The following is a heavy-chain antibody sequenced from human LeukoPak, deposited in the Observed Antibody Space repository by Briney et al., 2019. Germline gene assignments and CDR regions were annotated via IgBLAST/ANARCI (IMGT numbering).Heavy chain of an antibody. V-gene: IGHV4-4*02. J-gene: IGHJ5*02. CDR2: IYHSGST. Sequence: PSGTLSLTCAVSGGSISSSNWWSWVRQPPGKGLEWIGEIYHSGSTNYNPSLKSRVTISVDKSKNQFSLKLSSVTAADTAVYYCARGKQQLVEGSWFDPWGQGTLVTVSS. D-gene: IGHD6-13*01. CDR3: ARGKQQLVEGSWFDP. CDR1: GGSISSSNW.